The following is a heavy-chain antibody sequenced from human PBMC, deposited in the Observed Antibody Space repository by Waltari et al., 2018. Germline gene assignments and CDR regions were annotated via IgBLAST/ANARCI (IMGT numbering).Heavy chain of an antibody. CDR1: GGSITTRSYH. CDR3: ARQPPTTVPTPRSPFDT. J-gene: IGHJ3*02. D-gene: IGHD4-17*01. Sequence: PGLEKPSETLSLTCTVSGGSITTRSYHWAWIRQTPGKGLEWIGSIHISGSTYYNPSLRSRVTMSVDTSNNQFSLKLTSVTAADTAVYYCARQPPTTVPTPRSPFDTWGQGTMVSVSS. V-gene: IGHV4-39*07. CDR2: IHISGST.